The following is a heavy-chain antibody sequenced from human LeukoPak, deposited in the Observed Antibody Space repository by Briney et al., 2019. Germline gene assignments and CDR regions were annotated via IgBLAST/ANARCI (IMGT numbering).Heavy chain of an antibody. J-gene: IGHJ6*02. V-gene: IGHV1-69*13. D-gene: IGHD4-17*01. CDR3: ARGGPLTTVTTNYYYGMDV. CDR2: IIPVFGTA. CDR1: GGTFSSYA. Sequence: SVKVSCKASGGTFSSYAISWVRQAPGQGLEWMGGIIPVFGTANYAQKFQGRVTITADESTSTAYMELSSLRSEDTAVYYCARGGPLTTVTTNYYYGMDVWGQGTTVTVSS.